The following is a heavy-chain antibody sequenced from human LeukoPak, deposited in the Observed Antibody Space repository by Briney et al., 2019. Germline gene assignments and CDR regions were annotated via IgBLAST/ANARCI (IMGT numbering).Heavy chain of an antibody. CDR1: GGSISSGDYY. CDR2: IYYSGST. J-gene: IGHJ4*02. Sequence: SETLSLTCTVSGGSISSGDYYWSWIRQPPGKGLEWIGYIYYSGSTYYNPSLKSRVTISVDTPKNQFSLKLSSVTAADTAVYYCASVVGATTEYYFDYWGQGTLVTVSS. D-gene: IGHD1-26*01. CDR3: ASVVGATTEYYFDY. V-gene: IGHV4-30-4*08.